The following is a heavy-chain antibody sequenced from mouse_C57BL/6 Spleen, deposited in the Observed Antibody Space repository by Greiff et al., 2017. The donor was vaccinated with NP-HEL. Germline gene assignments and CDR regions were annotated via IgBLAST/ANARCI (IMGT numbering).Heavy chain of an antibody. CDR3: ARHVGTITTGMHY. CDR2: ISSGGSYT. V-gene: IGHV5-6*01. J-gene: IGHJ2*01. D-gene: IGHD1-1*01. CDR1: GFTFSSYG. Sequence: EVQGVESGGDLVKPGGSLKLSCAASGFTFSSYGMSWVRQTPDKRLEWVATISSGGSYTYYPDSVKGRFTISRDNAKNTLYLQMSSLKSEDTAMYYCARHVGTITTGMHYWGQGTTLTVSS.